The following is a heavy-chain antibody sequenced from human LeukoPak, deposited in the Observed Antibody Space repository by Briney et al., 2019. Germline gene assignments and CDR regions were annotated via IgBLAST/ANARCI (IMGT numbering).Heavy chain of an antibody. D-gene: IGHD3-22*01. V-gene: IGHV4-61*05. Sequence: SETLSLTCTVSIGSINTNTFYWSWIRQPPGKGLEWIGYIYYSGSTNYNPSLKSRVTISVDTSKNRFSLKLSSVTAADTAVYYCARLGQDSGYYWVDYYYYGMDVWGQGTTVTVSS. J-gene: IGHJ6*02. CDR2: IYYSGST. CDR1: IGSINTNTFY. CDR3: ARLGQDSGYYWVDYYYYGMDV.